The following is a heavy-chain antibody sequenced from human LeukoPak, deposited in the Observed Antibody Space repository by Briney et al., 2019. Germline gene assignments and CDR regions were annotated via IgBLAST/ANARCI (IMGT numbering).Heavy chain of an antibody. V-gene: IGHV3-53*01. Sequence: GSLCLSCAVSGFSVSSNYMSWVSPAPGKGLEWVSVIYTGGSTYYAESVKGRFTISRDNSKNKLYLQLSTLKAEDRAWNYCAIPRDRWQTVPPDYWGQGTLVTVSS. CDR3: AIPRDRWQTVPPDY. D-gene: IGHD2-15*01. CDR2: IYTGGST. CDR1: GFSVSSNY. J-gene: IGHJ4*02.